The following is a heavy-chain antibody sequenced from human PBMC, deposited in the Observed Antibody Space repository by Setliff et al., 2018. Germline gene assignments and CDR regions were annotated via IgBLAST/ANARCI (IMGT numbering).Heavy chain of an antibody. CDR3: ARHADYYDSSGYSVNDAFDI. Sequence: GESLKISCKGSGYSFTSYWIGWVRQMPGKGLEWMGTIYPGDSDTRYSPSFQGQVTISADKSISTAYLQWSSLKASDTAMYYCARHADYYDSSGYSVNDAFDIWGQGTMVTVSS. D-gene: IGHD3-22*01. CDR1: GYSFTSYW. J-gene: IGHJ3*02. CDR2: IYPGDSDT. V-gene: IGHV5-51*01.